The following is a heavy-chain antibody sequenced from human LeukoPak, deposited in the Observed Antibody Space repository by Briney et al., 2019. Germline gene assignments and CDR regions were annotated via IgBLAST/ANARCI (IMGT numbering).Heavy chain of an antibody. CDR1: GFTFSIYD. CDR3: ARDRGELSYYYYGMDV. D-gene: IGHD1-26*01. J-gene: IGHJ6*02. V-gene: IGHV3-33*01. CDR2: IWYDGSNK. Sequence: AGLTLRLSCASSGFTFSIYDMHWVRQSPSKGREGVGVIWYDGSNKVYEDSVQGRLTIYRDNSKNTVYLQMNSLSAEDTAVYYCARDRGELSYYYYGMDVWGQGTTVTVSS.